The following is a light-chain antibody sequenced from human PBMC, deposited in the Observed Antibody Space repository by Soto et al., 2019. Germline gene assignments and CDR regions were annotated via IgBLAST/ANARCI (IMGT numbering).Light chain of an antibody. V-gene: IGKV1-5*01. J-gene: IGKJ3*01. CDR1: QSISYW. CDR3: QQYNTYLFT. Sequence: DIQMTQSPSTLSASVGDRVTITCRASQSISYWLAWYQQKPGKAPKLLIYDASILESGVPSRFSGSGSGTDVTLTISSLQSDDFATCYCQQYNTYLFTFGPGTKVD. CDR2: DAS.